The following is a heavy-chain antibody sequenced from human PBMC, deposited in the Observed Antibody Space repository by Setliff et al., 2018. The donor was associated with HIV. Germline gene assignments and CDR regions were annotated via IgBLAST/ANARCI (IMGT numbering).Heavy chain of an antibody. V-gene: IGHV4-61*02. Sequence: ASETLSLTCPVSGGSISSRSYYWSWLRQPAGKGLEWIGRIYSNGNTDYNPSLKSRVTISVDKSKNQFSLKVNSVTAADTAVYYCASTRIPKWFFHYWAQGTLVTVSS. J-gene: IGHJ4*02. CDR2: IYSNGNT. CDR1: GGSISSRSYY. D-gene: IGHD2-8*01. CDR3: ASTRIPKWFFHY.